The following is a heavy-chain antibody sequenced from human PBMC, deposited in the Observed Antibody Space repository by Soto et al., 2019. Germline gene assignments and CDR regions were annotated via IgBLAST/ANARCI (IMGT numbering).Heavy chain of an antibody. CDR1: GGSFSGYY. Sequence: SETLSLTCADHGGSFSGYYWTWIRQLPGTGLERFGEINHSGSTNYNPSLKSRVIISVDTSKNQFSLKLTSVTAADTAVYYCARDNISGLFDYWGQGTLVTVSS. CDR2: INHSGST. V-gene: IGHV4-34*01. D-gene: IGHD3-9*01. J-gene: IGHJ4*02. CDR3: ARDNISGLFDY.